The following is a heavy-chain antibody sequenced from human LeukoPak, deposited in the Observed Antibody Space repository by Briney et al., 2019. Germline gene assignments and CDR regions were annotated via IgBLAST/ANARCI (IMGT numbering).Heavy chain of an antibody. V-gene: IGHV1-69*06. D-gene: IGHD6-13*01. CDR3: ARPPIGAAASFDP. CDR1: GGTFSSYA. CDR2: IIPIFGTA. J-gene: IGHJ5*02. Sequence: SVKVSCKASGGTFSSYAISWVRQAPGQGLEWMGGIIPIFGTANYAQKFQGRVTITADKSTSTAYMELSSLRSEDTAVYYCARPPIGAAASFDPWGQGTLVAVSS.